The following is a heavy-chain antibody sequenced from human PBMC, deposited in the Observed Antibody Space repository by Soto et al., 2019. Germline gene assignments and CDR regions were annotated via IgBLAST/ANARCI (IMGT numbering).Heavy chain of an antibody. V-gene: IGHV3-7*01. J-gene: IGHJ5*01. Sequence: EVQLVESGGGLVQPGGSLRLSCAASGFTFSDSWMNWVRQAPGKGLEWVASIVPDGSERYYVDSVKGRFTISRDNTKTSLYLQMNSLRVDDTAIYYCARDRGFSCFDLWGQGTLVTVSS. CDR3: ARDRGFSCFDL. CDR1: GFTFSDSW. CDR2: IVPDGSER.